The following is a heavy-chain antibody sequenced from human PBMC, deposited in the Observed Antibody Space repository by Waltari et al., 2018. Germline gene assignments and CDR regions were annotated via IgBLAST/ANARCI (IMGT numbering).Heavy chain of an antibody. J-gene: IGHJ4*02. CDR3: AKDTTGTTYYFDY. D-gene: IGHD1-1*01. CDR1: GFTFSSYA. Sequence: EVQLLESGGGLVQPGGSLRLSCAASGFTFSSYAIGLVRQAPGKGLEWVSAISGSGGSTYYADSVKGRFTISRDNSKNTLYLQMNSLRAEDTAVYYCAKDTTGTTYYFDYWGQGTLVTVSS. CDR2: ISGSGGST. V-gene: IGHV3-23*01.